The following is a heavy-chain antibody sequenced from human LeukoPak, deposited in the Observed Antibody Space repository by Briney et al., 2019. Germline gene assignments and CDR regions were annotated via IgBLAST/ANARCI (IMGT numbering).Heavy chain of an antibody. Sequence: GGSLRLSCAASGFTFSSYAMSWVRQAPGKGLEWVSAISGSGGSTYYADSVKGRFTISRDNSKNTLYLQMNSLRAEDTAVYYCAKHGPRTTMIVVVMLDAFDIWGQGTMVTVSS. J-gene: IGHJ3*02. CDR3: AKHGPRTTMIVVVMLDAFDI. V-gene: IGHV3-23*01. CDR2: ISGSGGST. CDR1: GFTFSSYA. D-gene: IGHD3-22*01.